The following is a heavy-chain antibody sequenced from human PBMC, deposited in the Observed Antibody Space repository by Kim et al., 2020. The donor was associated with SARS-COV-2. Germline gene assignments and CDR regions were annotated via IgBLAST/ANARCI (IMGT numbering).Heavy chain of an antibody. CDR1: GFTFDIYA. Sequence: GGSLRLSCVASGFTFDIYAMTWVRQAPGKGLEWVSVISGGGVNKFYADSVMGRFTISRDNSKNTLFLQMNSLRDEDTALYYCAKVVVMDDYNYYYYYGM. D-gene: IGHD3-16*01. CDR2: ISGGGVNK. J-gene: IGHJ6*01. V-gene: IGHV3-23*01. CDR3: AKVVVMDDYNYYYYYGM.